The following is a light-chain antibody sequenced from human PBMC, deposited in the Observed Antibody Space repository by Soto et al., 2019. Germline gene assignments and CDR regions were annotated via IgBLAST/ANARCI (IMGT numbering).Light chain of an antibody. CDR1: QAVSSN. V-gene: IGKV3-15*01. CDR2: AAS. J-gene: IGKJ5*01. CDR3: QQYYSTPIT. Sequence: EIVMTQSPATLSVSPGERATLSCRASQAVSSNLAWYQQKPGQAPRLLIYAASTRAAGIPDRFSGSGSGTGFTLTITSLQSEDFAVYYCQQYYSTPITFGQGTRLEIK.